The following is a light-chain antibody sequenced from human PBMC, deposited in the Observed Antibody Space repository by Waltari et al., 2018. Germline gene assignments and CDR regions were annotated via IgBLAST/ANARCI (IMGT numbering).Light chain of an antibody. CDR2: DSS. Sequence: EIVLTQSPATLSLSPGERATLYCRASQSIDNFLAWYQQKPGQAPRLLIYDSSNRATDIPARFSGSGSGKDFTLTISSLEPEDFAVYYCQQRSGWPPTFGGGTKVDI. CDR3: QQRSGWPPT. V-gene: IGKV3-11*01. J-gene: IGKJ4*01. CDR1: QSIDNF.